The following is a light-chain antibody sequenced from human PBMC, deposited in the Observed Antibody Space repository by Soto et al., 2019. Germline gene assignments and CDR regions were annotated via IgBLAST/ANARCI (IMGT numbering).Light chain of an antibody. J-gene: IGKJ4*01. Sequence: EMLIASFPDALAFSKSERDTIDCKASQCVLFSSTNKDYLACYQQKPGQPPKLLIYWASTRESGVPDRFSGSGSGTDFTLPISSLQAEDVAVYYCQQYYTSPALTFGGGTKVDIK. V-gene: IGKV4-1*01. CDR1: QCVLFSSTNKDY. CDR3: QQYYTSPALT. CDR2: WAS.